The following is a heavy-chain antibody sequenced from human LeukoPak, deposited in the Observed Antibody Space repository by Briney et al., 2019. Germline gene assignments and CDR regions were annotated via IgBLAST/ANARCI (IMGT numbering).Heavy chain of an antibody. CDR2: ISGSGSST. CDR1: GFSISSYA. Sequence: PGGSLRLSCAASGFSISSYALHWVRQAPGKGLEWVSGISGSGSSTYYADSVKGRFTISRDNSKNTLYLQMNSLRAEDTAIYYCAKARYCSGGSCYFDYWGQGTLVTVSS. V-gene: IGHV3-23*01. D-gene: IGHD2-15*01. CDR3: AKARYCSGGSCYFDY. J-gene: IGHJ4*02.